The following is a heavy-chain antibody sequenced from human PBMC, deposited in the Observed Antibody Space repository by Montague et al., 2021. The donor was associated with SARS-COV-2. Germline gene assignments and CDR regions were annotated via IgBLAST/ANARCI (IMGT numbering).Heavy chain of an antibody. CDR1: GASISSSTYY. CDR2: GYFDGSP. CDR3: ARDVGKGFSGDENEGCFNY. V-gene: IGHV4-39*07. J-gene: IGHJ4*02. Sequence: SETLSLTCTVSGASISSSTYYWGWIRQPPGKGLEWIGSGYFDGSPYYKSSLKSRVTVSVDTSKNQFSLKLTSVTVADTAIYFCARDVGKGFSGDENEGCFNYWGQGILVSVSP. D-gene: IGHD5-12*01.